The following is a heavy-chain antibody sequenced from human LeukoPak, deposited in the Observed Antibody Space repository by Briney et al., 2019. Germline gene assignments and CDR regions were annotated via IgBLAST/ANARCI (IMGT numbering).Heavy chain of an antibody. V-gene: IGHV3-20*04. CDR2: ITWNSDTT. Sequence: GGSLRLSCAASGFSFNDYGMIWVRQIPGKGLEWVSGITWNSDTTDYADSVKGRFNIFRDNGKNYLYLQMNNLRAEDTAFYYCASDPLSSSSFDYWGQGTLVTVSS. J-gene: IGHJ4*02. D-gene: IGHD6-13*01. CDR1: GFSFNDYG. CDR3: ASDPLSSSSFDY.